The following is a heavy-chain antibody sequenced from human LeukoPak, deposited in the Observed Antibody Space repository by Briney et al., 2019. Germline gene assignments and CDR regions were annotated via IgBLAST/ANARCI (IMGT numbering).Heavy chain of an antibody. V-gene: IGHV3-30*18. J-gene: IGHJ4*02. CDR1: GFTFSSYG. D-gene: IGHD3-22*01. Sequence: PGRSLRLSCAASGFTFSSYGMHWVRQAPGKGLEWVAVISYDGSNKYFADSVKGRFTISRDNSENTLYLQMNSLRAEDTAVYYCAKSHHYDSSGYLLGYWGQGTLVTVSS. CDR3: AKSHHYDSSGYLLGY. CDR2: ISYDGSNK.